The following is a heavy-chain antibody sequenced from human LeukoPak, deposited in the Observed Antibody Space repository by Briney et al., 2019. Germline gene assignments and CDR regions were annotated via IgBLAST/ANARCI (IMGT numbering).Heavy chain of an antibody. J-gene: IGHJ4*02. Sequence: PGGSLRLSCAASGFTFSSYSMKWVRQAPGKGLEWVAVISYDGSNKYYADSVKGRFTISRDNSKNTLYLQMNSLRAEDTAVYYCARDEAVVPAAPDYWGQGTLVTVSS. CDR2: ISYDGSNK. V-gene: IGHV3-30*03. D-gene: IGHD2-2*01. CDR1: GFTFSSYS. CDR3: ARDEAVVPAAPDY.